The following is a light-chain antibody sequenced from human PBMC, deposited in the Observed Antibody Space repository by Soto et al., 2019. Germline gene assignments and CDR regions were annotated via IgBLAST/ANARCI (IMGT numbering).Light chain of an antibody. J-gene: IGKJ4*01. CDR3: QQLYSYPLT. Sequence: IQETQSPSSLSASVGDRVTITCRASQGITSYLAWYQPKPGKAPKLLIYAASALQTGVSSRFSGSGYGTDFALTISNLQPEDFATYFCQQLYSYPLTFGGGTTVEF. V-gene: IGKV1-9*01. CDR2: AAS. CDR1: QGITSY.